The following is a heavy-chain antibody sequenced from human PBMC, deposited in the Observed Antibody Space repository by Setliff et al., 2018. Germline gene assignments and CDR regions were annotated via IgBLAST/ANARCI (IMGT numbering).Heavy chain of an antibody. Sequence: SETLSLTCTVSGGSISSGSYYWSWIRQPAGKGLEWIGHIYTSGSTNYNPSLKSRVTISVDTSKNQFSLKLSSVTAADTAVYYCARRAVAVVSGMDVWGQGTTVTVSS. V-gene: IGHV4-61*09. J-gene: IGHJ6*02. D-gene: IGHD6-19*01. CDR2: IYTSGST. CDR3: ARRAVAVVSGMDV. CDR1: GGSISSGSYY.